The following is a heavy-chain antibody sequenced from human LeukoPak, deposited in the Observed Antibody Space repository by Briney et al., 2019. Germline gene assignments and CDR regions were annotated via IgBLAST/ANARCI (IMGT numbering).Heavy chain of an antibody. Sequence: GGSLRLSCAASGFTFSSYAMHWVRQAPGKGLEWVAVISYDGSSKYYADSVKGRFTISRDNSKNTLYLQMNSLRAEDTAVYYCARDGVLRFLEWKNPPPYYYYMDVWGKGTTVTVSS. J-gene: IGHJ6*03. V-gene: IGHV3-30*04. CDR3: ARDGVLRFLEWKNPPPYYYYMDV. CDR2: ISYDGSSK. CDR1: GFTFSSYA. D-gene: IGHD3-3*01.